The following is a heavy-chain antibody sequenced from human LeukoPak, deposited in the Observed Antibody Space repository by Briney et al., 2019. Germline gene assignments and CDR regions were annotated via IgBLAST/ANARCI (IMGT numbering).Heavy chain of an antibody. CDR1: GGSFSGCY. D-gene: IGHD3-22*01. J-gene: IGHJ4*02. Sequence: SETLSLTCAVYGGSFSGCYWSWIRQPPGKGLEWIGEINHSGSTNYNPSLKSRVTISVDTSKNQFSLKLSSVTDADTAVYYCARKGTYYYDSSGYLHPLDYWGQGTLVTVSS. CDR3: ARKGTYYYDSSGYLHPLDY. CDR2: INHSGST. V-gene: IGHV4-34*01.